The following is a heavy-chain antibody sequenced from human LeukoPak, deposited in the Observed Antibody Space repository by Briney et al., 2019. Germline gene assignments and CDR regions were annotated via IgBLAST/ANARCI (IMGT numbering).Heavy chain of an antibody. V-gene: IGHV1-46*01. Sequence: ASVKVSCMASGYTFTSYYMHWVRQAPGQGLEWMGIINPSGGSTSYAQKFQGRVTMTRDMSTSTVYMELSRLRSDDTAVYYCARDPEQFPGSYFPSGDYWGQGTLVTVSS. CDR2: INPSGGST. D-gene: IGHD1-26*01. CDR3: ARDPEQFPGSYFPSGDY. J-gene: IGHJ4*02. CDR1: GYTFTSYY.